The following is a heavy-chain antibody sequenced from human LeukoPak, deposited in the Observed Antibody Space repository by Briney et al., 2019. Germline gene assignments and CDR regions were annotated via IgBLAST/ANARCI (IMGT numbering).Heavy chain of an antibody. CDR3: ARDSGSYYGLFDY. J-gene: IGHJ4*02. CDR2: INHSGST. D-gene: IGHD1-26*01. Sequence: SETLSLTCAVYGGSFSGYYWSWIRQPPGKGLEWIGEINHSGSTNYNPSLKSRVTISVDTSKNQFSLKLSSVTAADTAVYYCARDSGSYYGLFDYWGQGTLVTVSS. V-gene: IGHV4-34*01. CDR1: GGSFSGYY.